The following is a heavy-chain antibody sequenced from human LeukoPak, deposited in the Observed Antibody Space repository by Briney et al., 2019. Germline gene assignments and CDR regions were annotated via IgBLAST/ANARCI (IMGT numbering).Heavy chain of an antibody. Sequence: SVKVSCKASGGTFSSYAISWVRQAPGQGLEWMGRIIPILGIANYAQKFQGRVTITADKSTSTAYMELSSLRSEDTAVYCCASHFGIVATIKRYFDYWGQGTLVTVSS. CDR3: ASHFGIVATIKRYFDY. CDR1: GGTFSSYA. CDR2: IIPILGIA. V-gene: IGHV1-69*04. J-gene: IGHJ4*02. D-gene: IGHD5-12*01.